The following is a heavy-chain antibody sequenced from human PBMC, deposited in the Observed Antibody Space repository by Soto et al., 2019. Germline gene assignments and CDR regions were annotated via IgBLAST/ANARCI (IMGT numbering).Heavy chain of an antibody. Sequence: GESLKISCKGSGYSFTSYWISWVRQMPGKGLEWMGRIDPSDSYTNYSPSFQGHVTISADKSISTACLQWSSLKASDTAMYYCARHGWRHSSPHYGMDVWGQGTTVTVSS. CDR2: IDPSDSYT. D-gene: IGHD6-13*01. J-gene: IGHJ6*02. CDR3: ARHGWRHSSPHYGMDV. CDR1: GYSFTSYW. V-gene: IGHV5-10-1*01.